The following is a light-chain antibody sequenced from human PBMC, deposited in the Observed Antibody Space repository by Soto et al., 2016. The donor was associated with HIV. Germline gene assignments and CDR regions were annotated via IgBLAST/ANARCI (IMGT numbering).Light chain of an antibody. Sequence: DIVMTQSPLSLPVTPGEPASISCRSSQSLLHSNGYNYLDWYLQNPGQSPQLLIYLGSNRASGVPDRFSGSGSGTAFTLKISRVEAEDVGVYYCMQVLQIPPTFGQGTKLEIK. CDR3: MQVLQIPPT. CDR1: QSLLHSNGYNY. V-gene: IGKV2-28*01. CDR2: LGS. J-gene: IGKJ2*01.